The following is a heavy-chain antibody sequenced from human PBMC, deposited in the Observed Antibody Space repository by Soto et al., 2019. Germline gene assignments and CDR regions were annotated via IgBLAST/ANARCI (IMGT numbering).Heavy chain of an antibody. CDR1: GYTFTSYA. D-gene: IGHD2-21*02. Sequence: QVQLVQSGAEVKKPGASVKVSCKASGYTFTSYAMHWVRQAPGQRLEWMGWINAGNGNTKYSQKFQGRVTITRDTSASTAYMELSSLRSEDTAVYYCARGLRGGDADWCDPWGQGTLVTVSS. V-gene: IGHV1-3*01. CDR2: INAGNGNT. CDR3: ARGLRGGDADWCDP. J-gene: IGHJ5*02.